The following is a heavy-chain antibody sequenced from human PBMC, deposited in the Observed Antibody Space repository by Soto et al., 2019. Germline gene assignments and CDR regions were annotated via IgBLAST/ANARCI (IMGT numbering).Heavy chain of an antibody. V-gene: IGHV2-5*02. CDR2: IYWDDSY. J-gene: IGHJ4*02. Sequence: ITLKESGPALVKPTQTLTLTCTFSGFSRSTSGVGVGWIRQPAGKALEWLEGIYWDDSYPYSPSLRNRLNITKDTTKNQVVLTMTNMDPVDTATYYCANKGYGDYPLDYWGQGTLVTVSS. CDR3: ANKGYGDYPLDY. D-gene: IGHD4-17*01. CDR1: GFSRSTSGVG.